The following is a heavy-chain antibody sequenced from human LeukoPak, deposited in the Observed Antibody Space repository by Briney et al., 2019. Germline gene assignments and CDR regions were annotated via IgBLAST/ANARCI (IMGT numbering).Heavy chain of an antibody. D-gene: IGHD6-19*01. CDR3: GRGRAVADY. V-gene: IGHV3-7*01. J-gene: IGHJ4*02. Sequence: GGSLRLSCAASGFTFSTYWMTWARQAPGKGLEWVANIKQDGSEKYYVDSVKGRFTISRDNAKNSLYLQMNSLTAEDTAVYYCGRGRAVADYWGQGTLVTVSS. CDR2: IKQDGSEK. CDR1: GFTFSTYW.